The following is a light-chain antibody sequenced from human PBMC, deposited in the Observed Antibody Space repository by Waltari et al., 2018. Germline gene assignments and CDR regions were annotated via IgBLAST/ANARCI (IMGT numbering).Light chain of an antibody. J-gene: IGLJ2*01. V-gene: IGLV1-44*01. CDR1: SSNIGRNT. CDR3: ATWDDRLTGVL. CDR2: SND. Sequence: QSVVTQPPSASGAPGQRVTLSCSGSSSNIGRNTVNSYQVLPGPAPRLLIYSNDQRPSGVPDRFSGSKSGTSASLAISGLQSEDEAEYYCATWDDRLTGVLFGGGTKVTVL.